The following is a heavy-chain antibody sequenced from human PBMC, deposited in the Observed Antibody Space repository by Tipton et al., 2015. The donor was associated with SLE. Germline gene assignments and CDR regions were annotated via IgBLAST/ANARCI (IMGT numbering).Heavy chain of an antibody. CDR3: ARDTAAAGKGGGAFDI. CDR1: GFTFSSYE. V-gene: IGHV3-48*03. Sequence: SLRLSCAASGFTFSSYEMNWVRQAPGKGLEWVSYISSSGSTIYYADSVKGRFTISRDNAKNSLYLQMNSLRAEDTAVYYCARDTAAAGKGGGAFDIWGQGTMVTVSS. J-gene: IGHJ3*02. D-gene: IGHD6-13*01. CDR2: ISSSGSTI.